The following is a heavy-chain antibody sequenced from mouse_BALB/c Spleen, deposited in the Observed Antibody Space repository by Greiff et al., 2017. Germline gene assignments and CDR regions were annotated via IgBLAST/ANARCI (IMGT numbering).Heavy chain of an antibody. Sequence: VKLQQPGAELVKPGASVKLSCKASGYTFTSYWMHWVKQRPGQGLEWIGEIDPSDSYTNYNQKFKGKATLTVDKSSSTAYMQLSSLTSEDSAVYYCARSKDGNYGYWGQGTTLTVSS. CDR1: GYTFTSYW. CDR2: IDPSDSYT. D-gene: IGHD2-1*01. V-gene: IGHV1-69*02. CDR3: ARSKDGNYGY. J-gene: IGHJ2*01.